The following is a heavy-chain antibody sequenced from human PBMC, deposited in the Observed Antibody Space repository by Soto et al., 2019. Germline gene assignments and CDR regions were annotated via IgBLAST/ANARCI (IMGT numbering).Heavy chain of an antibody. CDR1: GFGVSDDY. V-gene: IGHV3-53*01. CDR2: IYAAGPT. Sequence: EVQLLQSGGGLIQPGGSLRLSCAASGFGVSDDYMSWVRQAPGKGLEWVSGIYAAGPTYYADAVKGRFTLSRDNSKNTLYFQMTNLRAEDKAVYFCARGTSRDAYTPLGHWGQGTLVSVSS. J-gene: IGHJ5*02. CDR3: ARGTSRDAYTPLGH. D-gene: IGHD1-1*01.